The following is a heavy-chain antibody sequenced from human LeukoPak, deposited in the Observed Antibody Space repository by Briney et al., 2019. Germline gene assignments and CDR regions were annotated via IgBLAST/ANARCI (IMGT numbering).Heavy chain of an antibody. CDR1: GFTFSSYA. J-gene: IGHJ4*02. Sequence: GGSLRLSCAASGFTFSSYAMSWVRQAPGKGLEWVSAISGSGGSTYYADSVKGRFTISRDNSKNTLYLQMNSLRAEDTAVYYCARLNTGYSSSWYCDYWGQGTLVTVSS. D-gene: IGHD6-13*01. V-gene: IGHV3-23*01. CDR2: ISGSGGST. CDR3: ARLNTGYSSSWYCDY.